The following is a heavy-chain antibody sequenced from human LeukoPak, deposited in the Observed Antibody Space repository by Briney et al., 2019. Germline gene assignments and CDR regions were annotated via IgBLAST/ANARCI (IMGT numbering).Heavy chain of an antibody. J-gene: IGHJ4*02. Sequence: ASVKVSCKASGYTFTSYDINWVRQATGQGLEWMGWMNPNSGNTGYAQKFQGRVTMTRNTSISTAYMELSSLRSEDTVVYYCARTNGAVAGTDFDYWGQGTLVTVSS. CDR1: GYTFTSYD. V-gene: IGHV1-8*01. D-gene: IGHD6-19*01. CDR3: ARTNGAVAGTDFDY. CDR2: MNPNSGNT.